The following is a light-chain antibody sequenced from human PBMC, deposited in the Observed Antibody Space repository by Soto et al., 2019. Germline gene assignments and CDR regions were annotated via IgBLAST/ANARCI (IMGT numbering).Light chain of an antibody. CDR3: KNYNSYSEA. CDR1: QTISSW. Sequence: MQMTQSTSIQSGALGDRVTITCRASQTISSWLAWYQQKPGKAPKLLIYKASTLKSGVPSRFSGSGSGTEYTLTVCSLQPDDFPTYHSKNYNSYSEAFGQGIKVDIK. V-gene: IGKV1-5*03. CDR2: KAS. J-gene: IGKJ1*01.